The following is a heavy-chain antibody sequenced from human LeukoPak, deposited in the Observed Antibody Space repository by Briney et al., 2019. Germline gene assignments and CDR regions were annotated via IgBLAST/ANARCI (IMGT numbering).Heavy chain of an antibody. CDR3: AREGYSGYGDYGPTSDY. V-gene: IGHV3-7*03. J-gene: IGHJ4*02. Sequence: GGSLRLSCAASGFTFSSYWMSWVRQAPGKGLEWVANIKQDGSEKYYVDSVKGRFTISRDNAKNSLYLQMNSLRAEDTAVYYCAREGYSGYGDYGPTSDYWGQGTLVTVSS. D-gene: IGHD4-17*01. CDR1: GFTFSSYW. CDR2: IKQDGSEK.